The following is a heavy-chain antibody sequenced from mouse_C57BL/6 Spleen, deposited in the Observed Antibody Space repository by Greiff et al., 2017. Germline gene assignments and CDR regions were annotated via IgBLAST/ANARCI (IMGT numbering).Heavy chain of an antibody. CDR2: ISDGGSYT. J-gene: IGHJ2*01. CDR3: AVTTVVTTDC. V-gene: IGHV5-4*03. Sequence: EVKVVESGGGLVKPGGSLKLSCAASGFTFSSYAMSWVRQTPEKRLEWVATISDGGSYTYYTDNVKGRFTISRDNAKNNLYLQMRHLKSEDTAMYYYAVTTVVTTDCWGQGTTLTVSS. CDR1: GFTFSSYA. D-gene: IGHD1-1*01.